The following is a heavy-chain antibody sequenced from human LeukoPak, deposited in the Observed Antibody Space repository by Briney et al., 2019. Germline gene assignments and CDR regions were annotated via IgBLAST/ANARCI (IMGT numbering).Heavy chain of an antibody. CDR1: GFTFSSNV. V-gene: IGHV3-48*03. CDR3: ARAHYYDSSGLDF. Sequence: PGGSLRLSCAASGFTFSSNVMSWVRQAPGKGLEWVSYISSSGSTIYYADSLKGRFTISRDNAKNSLYLQMNSLRAEDTAVYYCARAHYYDSSGLDFWGQGTLVTVSS. J-gene: IGHJ4*02. CDR2: ISSSGSTI. D-gene: IGHD3-22*01.